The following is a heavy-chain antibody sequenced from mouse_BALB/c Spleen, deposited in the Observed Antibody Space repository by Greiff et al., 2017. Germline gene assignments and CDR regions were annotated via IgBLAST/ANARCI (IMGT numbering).Heavy chain of an antibody. CDR3: ARGGSSGYGFAY. CDR2: IFPGSGNT. D-gene: IGHD3-1*01. CDR1: GYSFTSYY. Sequence: VHLVESGPELVKPGASVKISCKASGYSFTSYYIHWVKQRPGQGLEWIGWIFPGSGNTKYNEKFKGKATLTADTSSSTAYMQLSSLTSEDSAVYFCARGGSSGYGFAYWGQGTLVTVSA. J-gene: IGHJ3*01. V-gene: IGHV1-66*01.